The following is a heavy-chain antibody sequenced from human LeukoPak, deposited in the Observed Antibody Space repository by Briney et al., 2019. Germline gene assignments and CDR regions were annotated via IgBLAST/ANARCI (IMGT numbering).Heavy chain of an antibody. CDR3: ARGWVRGVDY. CDR2: INHSGST. J-gene: IGHJ4*02. V-gene: IGHV4-34*01. D-gene: IGHD3-10*01. CDR1: GGSFSGYY. Sequence: SETLSLTCAVYGGSFSGYYWSWIRQPPGKGLEWIGEINHSGSTNYNPSLKSRVTISVDTSKNQFSQKLSSVTAADTAVYYCARGWVRGVDYWGQGTLVTVSS.